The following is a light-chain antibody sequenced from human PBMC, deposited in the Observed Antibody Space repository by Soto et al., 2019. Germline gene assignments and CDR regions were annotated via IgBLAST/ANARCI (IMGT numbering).Light chain of an antibody. V-gene: IGLV4-60*02. CDR2: LEGSGSY. CDR1: SGHSTYI. Sequence: QAVVTQSSSASASLGSSVKLTCTLSSGHSTYIIAWHQQQPGKAPRYLMKLEGSGSYNKGSGVPDRFSGSSSGADRYHTISNLQFEDEADYYCETCDTNTWVFGGGTKVTVL. CDR3: ETCDTNTWV. J-gene: IGLJ3*02.